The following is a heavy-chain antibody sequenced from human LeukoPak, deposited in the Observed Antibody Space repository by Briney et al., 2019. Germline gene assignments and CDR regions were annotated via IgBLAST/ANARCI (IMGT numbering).Heavy chain of an antibody. J-gene: IGHJ4*02. V-gene: IGHV3-23*01. CDR3: AKVLGYSSSSSESDY. CDR2: ISGSGGST. D-gene: IGHD6-6*01. Sequence: PGGSLRLSCAASGFTFSSYAMSWVRQAPGKGLEWVSAISGSGGSTYYADSVKGRFTISRDNSKNTLYLQMNSLRAEDTAVYYCAKVLGYSSSSSESDYWGQGTLVTVSS. CDR1: GFTFSSYA.